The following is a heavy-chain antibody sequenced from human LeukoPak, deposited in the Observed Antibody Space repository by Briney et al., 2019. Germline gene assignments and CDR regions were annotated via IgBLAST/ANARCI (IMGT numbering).Heavy chain of an antibody. CDR2: IIPIFGTA. Sequence: GSSVKVSCKTSGGTFSSYAISWVRQAPGQGLEWMGRIIPIFGTANYAQKFQGRVTITTDESTSTAYMELSSLRAEDTAVYYCARDSSGWPSDYWGQGTLVTVSS. V-gene: IGHV1-69*05. D-gene: IGHD6-19*01. CDR1: GGTFSSYA. J-gene: IGHJ4*02. CDR3: ARDSSGWPSDY.